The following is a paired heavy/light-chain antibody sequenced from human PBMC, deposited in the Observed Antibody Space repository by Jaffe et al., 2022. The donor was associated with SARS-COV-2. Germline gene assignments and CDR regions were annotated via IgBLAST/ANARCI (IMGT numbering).Light chain of an antibody. J-gene: IGKJ4*01. V-gene: IGKV4-1*01. Sequence: DIVMTQSPDSLAVSLGERATIDCKSSQTVLYSSNKKNYLAWFQQRPGQPPKLLIYWASTRASGVPDRFSGSGSGTDFTLTISSLQAEDVAVYYCQQYYATPLTFGGGTKVEIK. CDR2: WAS. CDR1: QTVLYSSNKKNY. CDR3: QQYYATPLT.
Heavy chain of an antibody. D-gene: IGHD6-13*01. V-gene: IGHV1-3*01. J-gene: IGHJ6*02. CDR1: GYTFPNYA. CDR2: INVDNGNT. CDR3: ARDSSRTWYGGMDV. Sequence: QAQLVQSGAEVKKPGASVRLSCKASGYTFPNYAMHWVRQAPGERLEWMGWINVDNGNTKYSEKFQGRVTISRDTSASTVYMEVSSLRSEDTTIYYCARDSSRTWYGGMDVWGQGTTVTVSS.